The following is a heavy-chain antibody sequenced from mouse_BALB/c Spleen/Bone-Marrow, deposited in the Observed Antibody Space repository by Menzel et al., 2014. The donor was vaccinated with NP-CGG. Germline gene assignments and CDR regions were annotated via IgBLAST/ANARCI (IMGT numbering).Heavy chain of an antibody. Sequence: VQLQESGAELVRPGASVKLSCKALGYTFTDYEMHWVKQTPVNGLEWIGAIHPGSGNTAYNQKFKGKATLTADKSSSTAYMELSSLTSEDSAVYYCIRGNYRYSWFAYWGQGTLVTVSA. CDR1: GYTFTDYE. V-gene: IGHV1-15*01. CDR2: IHPGSGNT. CDR3: IRGNYRYSWFAY. D-gene: IGHD2-14*01. J-gene: IGHJ3*01.